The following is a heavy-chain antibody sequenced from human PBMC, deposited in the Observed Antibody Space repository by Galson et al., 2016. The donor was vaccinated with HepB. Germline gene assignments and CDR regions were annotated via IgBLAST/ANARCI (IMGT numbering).Heavy chain of an antibody. J-gene: IGHJ4*02. CDR2: ISWNSGSI. V-gene: IGHV3-9*01. CDR1: GFTFDDSA. CDR3: AKDGMGGLEPYFDY. Sequence: SLRLSCAASGFTFDDSAMHWVRQAPGRGLEWVSGISWNSGSIGYADSVKGRFTISRDNAKNSLYLHMGSLRVEDTALYYCAKDGMGGLEPYFDYWGQGTLVTVSS. D-gene: IGHD1-1*01.